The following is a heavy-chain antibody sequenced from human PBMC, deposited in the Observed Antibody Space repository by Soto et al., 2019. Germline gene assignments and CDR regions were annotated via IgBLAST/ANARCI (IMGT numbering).Heavy chain of an antibody. Sequence: GASVKVSCKAFGGTFSSYAISWVRQAPGQGLEWMGGIIPIFGTANYSQKFQGRVTITADESTSTAYKELSSPRSEDTAVYYCETSPGIGVAGIQVTDPRFDYGGQGTLGTAPQ. V-gene: IGHV1-69*13. CDR3: ETSPGIGVAGIQVTDPRFDY. CDR2: IIPIFGTA. D-gene: IGHD6-19*01. J-gene: IGHJ4*02. CDR1: GGTFSSYA.